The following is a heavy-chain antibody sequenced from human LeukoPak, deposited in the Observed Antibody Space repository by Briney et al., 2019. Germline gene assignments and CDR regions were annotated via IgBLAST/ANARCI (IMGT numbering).Heavy chain of an antibody. V-gene: IGHV4-59*01. D-gene: IGHD6-19*01. CDR2: IYYSGST. CDR3: ARVNSSGWYRSFDY. CDR1: GGSISSYY. J-gene: IGHJ4*02. Sequence: SETLSLTCTVSGGSISSYYRSWIRQPPGKGLEWIGYIYYSGSTNYNPSLKSRVTISVDTSKNQFSLKLSSVTAADTAVYYCARVNSSGWYRSFDYWGQGTLVTVSS.